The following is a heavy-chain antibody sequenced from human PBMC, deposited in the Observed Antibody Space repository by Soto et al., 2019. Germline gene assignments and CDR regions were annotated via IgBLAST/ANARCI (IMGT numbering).Heavy chain of an antibody. CDR1: GGSISSSNW. D-gene: IGHD2-15*01. Sequence: PSETLSLTCAVSGGSISSSNWWSWVRQPPGKGLEWIGEIYHSGSTNYNPSLKSRVTISVDKSKNQFSLKLSSVTAADTAVYYCAGGHCSGGSCYPEDYYGMDVWGQGTTVTVSS. CDR2: IYHSGST. CDR3: AGGHCSGGSCYPEDYYGMDV. V-gene: IGHV4-4*02. J-gene: IGHJ6*02.